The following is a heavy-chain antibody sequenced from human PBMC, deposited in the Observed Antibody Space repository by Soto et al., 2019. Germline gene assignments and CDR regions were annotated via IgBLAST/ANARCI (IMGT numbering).Heavy chain of an antibody. CDR1: GFTVSNNY. CDR2: IYSGDTT. CDR3: ARNQPVTTLGY. D-gene: IGHD4-17*01. J-gene: IGHJ4*02. Sequence: EVQLVETGGGLIQPGGSLRLSCAASGFTVSNNYMSWVRQAPGKGLECVSIIYSGDTTYYADSVRGRFTISRDHSKNTLYLQMNSLRADDTAVYFCARNQPVTTLGYWGQGTLVTVSS. V-gene: IGHV3-53*02.